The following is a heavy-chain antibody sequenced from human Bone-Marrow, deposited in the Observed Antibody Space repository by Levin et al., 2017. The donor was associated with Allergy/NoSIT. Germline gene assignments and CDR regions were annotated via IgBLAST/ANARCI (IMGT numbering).Heavy chain of an antibody. Sequence: GGSLRLSCAASGFTFDDYAMHWVRQAPGKGLEWVAGTNWKGNSRDYADSVKGRFTISRDNGKNSLLLQMNSLRPEDTALYYCAKDRRADRSLDYYYHYGMDVWGQGTTVIVSS. J-gene: IGHJ6*02. CDR1: GFTFDDYA. V-gene: IGHV3-9*01. CDR3: AKDRRADRSLDYYYHYGMDV. CDR2: TNWKGNSR. D-gene: IGHD6-19*01.